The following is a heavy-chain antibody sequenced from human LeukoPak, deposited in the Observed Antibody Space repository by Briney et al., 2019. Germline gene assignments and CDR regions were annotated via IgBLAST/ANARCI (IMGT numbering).Heavy chain of an antibody. J-gene: IGHJ4*02. V-gene: IGHV3-23*01. D-gene: IGHD3-3*01. CDR3: AKGMYYDFWSAHDY. CDR1: GFTFSSYA. CDR2: ISGSGGST. Sequence: SGGSLRLSCAASGFTFSSYAMSWVRQAPGKGLEWVSAISGSGGSTYYADSVKGRFTISRDNSKNTPYLQMNSLRAEDTAVYYCAKGMYYDFWSAHDYWGQGTLVTVSS.